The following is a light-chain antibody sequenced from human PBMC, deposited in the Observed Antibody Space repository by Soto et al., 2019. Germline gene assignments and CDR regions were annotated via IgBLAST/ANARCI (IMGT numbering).Light chain of an antibody. J-gene: IGKJ4*01. CDR3: QQSYSTPLT. CDR2: AAS. Sequence: DLQMTQSPSSLSASVGDRVTITCRASQSISSYLHWYQQKPGKAPKLLIYAASSLQSGVPSRFSGSRAGTDFTLTISSLQPEYFATYYCQQSYSTPLTFGGGTKVEIK. CDR1: QSISSY. V-gene: IGKV1-39*01.